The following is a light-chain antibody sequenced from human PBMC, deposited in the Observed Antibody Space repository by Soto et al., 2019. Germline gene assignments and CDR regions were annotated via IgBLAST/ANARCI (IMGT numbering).Light chain of an antibody. J-gene: IGKJ1*01. Sequence: DFQMTQSPSTLSASVGDRVTITRRARQNINNWVAWYQQKPGKAPKFLINDASTLQRGVPSRFSGSGFGTEFSLTISSLQPDDFGSYYCKHPQTFGQGTKVEIK. V-gene: IGKV1-5*01. CDR2: DAS. CDR1: QNINNW. CDR3: KHPQT.